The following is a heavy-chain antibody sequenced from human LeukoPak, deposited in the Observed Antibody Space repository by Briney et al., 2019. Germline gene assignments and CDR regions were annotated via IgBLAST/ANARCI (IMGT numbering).Heavy chain of an antibody. Sequence: ASVKVSCKASGYTFTVYYMHWVRQAPGQGLEWMGRINPNSGGTNYAQKFQGRVTMTRDTSISTAYMELSRLRSDDTAVYYCARDPTAAAGRDYWGQGTLVTVSS. D-gene: IGHD6-13*01. V-gene: IGHV1-2*06. CDR3: ARDPTAAAGRDY. CDR2: INPNSGGT. J-gene: IGHJ4*02. CDR1: GYTFTVYY.